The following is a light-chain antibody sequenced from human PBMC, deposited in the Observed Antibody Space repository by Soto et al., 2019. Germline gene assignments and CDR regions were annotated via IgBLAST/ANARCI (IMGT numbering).Light chain of an antibody. CDR1: QLFSSN. CDR2: GVS. V-gene: IGKV3-15*01. J-gene: IGKJ5*01. CDR3: QQRYNWPIT. Sequence: EIVMIQSPSTLSVSPGESVTLSCGASQLFSSNLAWYQHKPGQAPRLPIYGVSTRDTGVPARFSGSGSGRDFTLTISSLEPEDFSVYYCQQRYNWPITFGQGTRLEIK.